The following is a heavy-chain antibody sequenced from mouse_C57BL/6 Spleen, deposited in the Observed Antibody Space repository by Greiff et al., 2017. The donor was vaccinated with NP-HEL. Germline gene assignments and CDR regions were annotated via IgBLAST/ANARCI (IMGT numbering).Heavy chain of an antibody. CDR2: INYDGSST. D-gene: IGHD1-1*01. CDR1: GFTFSDYY. CDR3: ARDPYGSTLYYFDY. J-gene: IGHJ2*01. V-gene: IGHV5-16*01. Sequence: EVKLVESEGGLVQPGSSMKLSCTASGFTFSDYYMAWVRQVPEKGLEWVANINYDGSSTYYLDSLKSRFIISRDNAKNILYLQMSSLKSEDTATYYCARDPYGSTLYYFDYWGQGTTLTVSS.